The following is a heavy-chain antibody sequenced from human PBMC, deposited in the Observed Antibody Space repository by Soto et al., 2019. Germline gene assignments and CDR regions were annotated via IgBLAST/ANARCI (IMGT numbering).Heavy chain of an antibody. CDR3: AGQTPGYSSSWYRNYYYYGMDV. J-gene: IGHJ6*02. Sequence: SETLSLTCTVSGGSISSSSYYWGWIRQPPGKGLEWLGSIYYSGSTYYNPSLKSRVTISVDTSKNQFSLKLGSVTAADTAVYYCAGQTPGYSSSWYRNYYYYGMDVWGQGTTVTVSS. CDR1: GGSISSSSYY. CDR2: IYYSGST. D-gene: IGHD6-13*01. V-gene: IGHV4-39*01.